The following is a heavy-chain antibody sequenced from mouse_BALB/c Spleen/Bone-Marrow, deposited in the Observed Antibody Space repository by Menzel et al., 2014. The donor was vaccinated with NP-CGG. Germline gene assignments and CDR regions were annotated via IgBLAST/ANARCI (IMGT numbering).Heavy chain of an antibody. D-gene: IGHD3-1*01. CDR1: GFAFSSYD. J-gene: IGHJ2*01. CDR2: ISSGGGNT. V-gene: IGHV5-12-1*01. Sequence: EVKLLESGGGLVKPGGSLKLSCAASGFAFSSYDMSWVRQTPEKRLEWVAYISSGGGNTYHPDTVKGRFTISRDNAKNPLYLQMSSLKSEDTAMYYCARHGSGYDWGQGTTLTVSS. CDR3: ARHGSGYD.